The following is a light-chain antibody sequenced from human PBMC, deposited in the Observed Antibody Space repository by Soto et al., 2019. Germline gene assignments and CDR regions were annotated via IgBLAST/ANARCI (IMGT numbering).Light chain of an antibody. V-gene: IGKV3-20*01. CDR1: QSVSSSY. Sequence: EIVLTQSPGTLSLSPGERATLSCRASQSVSSSYLAWYQQKPGKAPRLLIYGASSRATGIPERFSGSGSGTDFTLTISRLEPEDFAVYYCQQYGRSPPWTFGQGTKVEIK. CDR3: QQYGRSPPWT. J-gene: IGKJ1*01. CDR2: GAS.